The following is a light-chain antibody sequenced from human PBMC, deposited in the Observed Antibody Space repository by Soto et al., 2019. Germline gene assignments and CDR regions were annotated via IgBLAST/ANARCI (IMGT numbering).Light chain of an antibody. CDR2: GNH. CDR3: QSYDSSLTNAV. J-gene: IGLJ2*01. Sequence: QSVLTQPPSASGTPGQRVTISCSGSSSNIGRNSVYWYQQLPGTAPKLLIYGNHQRPSGVPDRFSGSKSGTSASLAISGLRSEDEADYHCQSYDSSLTNAVFGGGTKLTVL. CDR1: SSNIGRNS. V-gene: IGLV1-47*02.